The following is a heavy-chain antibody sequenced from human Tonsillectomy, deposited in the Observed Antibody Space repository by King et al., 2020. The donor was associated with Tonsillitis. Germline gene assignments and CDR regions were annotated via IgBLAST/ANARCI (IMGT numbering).Heavy chain of an antibody. CDR1: GGSISSGGDY. V-gene: IGHV4-31*03. CDR3: ASYHCSGTTCYWGY. CDR2: IYYSGGT. J-gene: IGHJ4*02. Sequence: VQLQESGPGLVKPSQTLSLTCSVSGGSISSGGDYWSWIRQHPGKGLEWIGYIYYSGGTYYNPSLKSRVTMSVDTSKNQFSLSLTSVTAADTAVYFCASYHCSGTTCYWGYWGQGTLVTVSS. D-gene: IGHD2-2*01.